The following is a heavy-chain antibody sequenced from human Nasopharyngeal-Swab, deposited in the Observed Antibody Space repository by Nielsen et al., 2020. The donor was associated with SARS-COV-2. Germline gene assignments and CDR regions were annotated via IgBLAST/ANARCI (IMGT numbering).Heavy chain of an antibody. CDR1: GFTFSSYS. V-gene: IGHV3-7*01. CDR2: INGDGSAR. J-gene: IGHJ6*02. Sequence: GESLKISCAASGFTFSSYSMNWVRQAPGKGLEWVANINGDGSARYYVDSVRGRFTVSRDNAKNSLYLQMNSLRAEDTAVYYCARDPPTEGYYYYYYGMDVWGQGTTVTVSS. CDR3: ARDPPTEGYYYYYYGMDV.